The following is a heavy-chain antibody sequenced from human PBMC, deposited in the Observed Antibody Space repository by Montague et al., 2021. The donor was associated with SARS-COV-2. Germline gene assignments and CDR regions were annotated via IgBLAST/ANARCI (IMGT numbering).Heavy chain of an antibody. CDR1: GFTFSSYA. D-gene: IGHD1-26*01. Sequence: SLSLSCSASGFTFSSYAMHWVRQAPGKGLEWVAVISYDGSNKYYADSVKGRFTISRDNSKNTLYLQMNGLRAEDTAVYYCARARHGSYYDYFDYWGQGTLVTVSS. J-gene: IGHJ4*02. V-gene: IGHV3-30*04. CDR2: ISYDGSNK. CDR3: ARARHGSYYDYFDY.